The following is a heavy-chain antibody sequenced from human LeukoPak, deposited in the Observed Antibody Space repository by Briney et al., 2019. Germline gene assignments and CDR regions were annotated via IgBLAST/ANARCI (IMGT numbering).Heavy chain of an antibody. D-gene: IGHD2-2*01. CDR1: GFTFSSYA. Sequence: GGSLRLSCAASGFTFSSYAMSWVRQAPGKGLVWVSRINSGGSSTSYADSVKGRFTISRDNAKNTLYLQMNSLRAEDTAVYYCARAYCSRTSCANWFDPWGQGTLVTVSS. CDR2: INSGGSST. CDR3: ARAYCSRTSCANWFDP. V-gene: IGHV3-74*01. J-gene: IGHJ5*02.